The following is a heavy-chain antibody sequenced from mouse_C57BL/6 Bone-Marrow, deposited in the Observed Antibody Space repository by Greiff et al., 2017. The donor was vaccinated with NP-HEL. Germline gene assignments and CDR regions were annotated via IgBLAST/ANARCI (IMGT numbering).Heavy chain of an antibody. J-gene: IGHJ3*01. CDR2: IDPGSGST. V-gene: IGHV1-55*01. CDR3: ARAYSTAWFAY. D-gene: IGHD2-5*01. CDR1: GYTFTSYW. Sequence: QVQLQQPGAELVKPGASVKMSCKASGYTFTSYWMTWVKQRPGQGLEWIGEIDPGSGSTNYNEKFKSKATLTVDTSSSTSYMQLSSLTSEDSAVYYSARAYSTAWFAYWGPGTLVTVSA.